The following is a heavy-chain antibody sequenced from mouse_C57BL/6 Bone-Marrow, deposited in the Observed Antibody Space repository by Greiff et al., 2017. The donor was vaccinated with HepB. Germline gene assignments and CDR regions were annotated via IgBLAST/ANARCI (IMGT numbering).Heavy chain of an antibody. CDR1: GFTFSSYA. V-gene: IGHV5-4*03. Sequence: EVKLVESGGGLVKPGGSLKLSCAASGFTFSSYAMSWVRQTPEKRLEWVATISYGGSYTYYPDNVKGRFTISRDNAKNNLYLQRSHLKSEDTAMYYCARDAWDYYGSSYYYWYFDVWGTGTTVTVSS. CDR3: ARDAWDYYGSSYYYWYFDV. D-gene: IGHD1-1*01. CDR2: ISYGGSYT. J-gene: IGHJ1*03.